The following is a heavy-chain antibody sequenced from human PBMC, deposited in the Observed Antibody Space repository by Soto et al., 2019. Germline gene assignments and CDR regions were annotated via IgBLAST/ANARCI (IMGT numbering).Heavy chain of an antibody. Sequence: PSETLSLTCTVSGGSISSYYWSWIRQPPGKGLEWIGYIYYSGSTNYTPSLKSRVTISVETSKNQFSLKLSSVTAADTAVYYCAREKKRGYYDTSGYYPDAFDIWGQGTMVTVSS. CDR1: GGSISSYY. CDR3: AREKKRGYYDTSGYYPDAFDI. D-gene: IGHD3-22*01. CDR2: IYYSGST. J-gene: IGHJ3*02. V-gene: IGHV4-59*01.